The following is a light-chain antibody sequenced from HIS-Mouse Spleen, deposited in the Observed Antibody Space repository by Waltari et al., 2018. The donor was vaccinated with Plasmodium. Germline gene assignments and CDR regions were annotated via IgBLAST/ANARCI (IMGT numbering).Light chain of an antibody. Sequence: SYELPQPPSVSVSPGQTARITCSGDALPKKYAYWYQQKSGQAPVLVIYEDSKRPSGIPERFSGSSSGTMATLTISGAQVEDEADYYCYSTDSSGNHRVFGGGTKPTVL. CDR2: EDS. J-gene: IGLJ3*02. CDR3: YSTDSSGNHRV. V-gene: IGLV3-10*01. CDR1: ALPKKY.